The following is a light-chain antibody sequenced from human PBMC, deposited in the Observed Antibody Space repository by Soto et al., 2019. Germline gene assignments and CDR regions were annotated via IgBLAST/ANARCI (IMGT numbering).Light chain of an antibody. CDR1: SSDVGGYNY. CDR3: CSYAGSYTWV. Sequence: QSALTQPRSVSGSPGQSVTISCTGTSSDVGGYNYVSWYQQHPGKAPKIMIYDVSKRPSGVPDRFSGSKSGNKASLTISGLEAEDEADYYCCSYAGSYTWVFGGGTKVTVL. CDR2: DVS. V-gene: IGLV2-11*01. J-gene: IGLJ3*02.